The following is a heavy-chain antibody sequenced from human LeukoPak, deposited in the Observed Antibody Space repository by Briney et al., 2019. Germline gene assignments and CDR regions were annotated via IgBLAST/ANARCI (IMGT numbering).Heavy chain of an antibody. V-gene: IGHV6-1*01. CDR2: TSYRSKWYN. CDR1: GDSVSSNSAA. CDR3: ARAEEGYYYYGMDV. Sequence: SQTLSLPCAISGDSVSSNSAAWNSITQSPSRGVEWLGRTSYRSKWYNDYAVSVKSRITINPSTSKNQFSLQLNAVTPEDTAVYYCARAEEGYYYYGMDVWGQGTTVTVSS. J-gene: IGHJ6*02.